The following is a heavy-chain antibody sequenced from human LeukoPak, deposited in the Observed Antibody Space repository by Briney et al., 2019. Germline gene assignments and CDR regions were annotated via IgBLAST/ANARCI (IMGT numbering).Heavy chain of an antibody. CDR2: IHPNSGGT. CDR1: GYTFTDYY. CDR3: GRKSASRKTSEFDY. Sequence: GASVKLSCKASGYTFTDYYMNWVRQAPGQGLEWMGWIHPNSGGTNYAQKFQGRVTMTRDTSISTAYMELSRLTFDDTAVYYCGRKSASRKTSEFDYWGQGTLVTVS. V-gene: IGHV1-2*02. J-gene: IGHJ4*02. D-gene: IGHD2-2*01.